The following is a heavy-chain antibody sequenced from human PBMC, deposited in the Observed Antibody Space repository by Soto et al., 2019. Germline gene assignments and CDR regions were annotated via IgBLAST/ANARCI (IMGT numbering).Heavy chain of an antibody. V-gene: IGHV3-53*04. CDR2: IYSGGST. CDR3: ARDQAAAAAPTRSIGYYYYGMDV. Sequence: GGSLRLSCAASGFTVSSNYMSWVRQAPGKGLEWVSVIYSGGSTYYADSVKGRFTISRHNSKNTLYLQMNSLRAEDTAVYYCARDQAAAAAPTRSIGYYYYGMDVWGQGTTVT. D-gene: IGHD6-13*01. CDR1: GFTVSSNY. J-gene: IGHJ6*02.